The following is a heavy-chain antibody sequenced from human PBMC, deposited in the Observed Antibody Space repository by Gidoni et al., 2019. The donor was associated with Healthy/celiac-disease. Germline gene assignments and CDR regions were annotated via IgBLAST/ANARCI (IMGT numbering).Heavy chain of an antibody. D-gene: IGHD3-10*01. CDR3: ARAGLLWCGEFDY. Sequence: QVQLQQWGAGLLKPSETLSLTCAVYGWSFSGYYWSWIRQPPGKGLEWIGEINHSGSTNYNPSLKSRVTISVDTSKNQFSLKLSSVTAADTAVYYCARAGLLWCGEFDYWGQGTLVTVSS. V-gene: IGHV4-34*01. CDR1: GWSFSGYY. J-gene: IGHJ4*02. CDR2: INHSGST.